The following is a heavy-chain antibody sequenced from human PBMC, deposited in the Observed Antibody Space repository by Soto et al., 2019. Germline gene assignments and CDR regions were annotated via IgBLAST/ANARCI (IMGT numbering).Heavy chain of an antibody. J-gene: IGHJ3*02. Sequence: QVQLVESGGGVVQPGRSLRLCCAVSGFTFSSYGMHWVRQAPGKGLEWVAVISYDGSNKYYADSVKGRFTISRDNSKNTLHLQMNSLRAEDTAVYYCAKQVTPHSSGWPDAFDIWGQGTMVSVSS. CDR1: GFTFSSYG. V-gene: IGHV3-30*18. CDR3: AKQVTPHSSGWPDAFDI. D-gene: IGHD6-19*01. CDR2: ISYDGSNK.